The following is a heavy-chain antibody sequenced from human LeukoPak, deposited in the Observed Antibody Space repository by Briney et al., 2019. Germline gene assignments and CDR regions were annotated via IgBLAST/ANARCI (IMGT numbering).Heavy chain of an antibody. CDR3: ARPAYYGDSWFDP. J-gene: IGHJ5*02. Sequence: PSETLSLTCTVSGGSISISSYYWGWIRQPPGKGLEWIGSIYYSGSTFYNPSLKSRVTISVDTSKNQFSLKLSSVTAEDTAVYFCARPAYYGDSWFDPWGQGTLVTVSS. V-gene: IGHV4-39*01. CDR2: IYYSGST. D-gene: IGHD4-17*01. CDR1: GGSISISSYY.